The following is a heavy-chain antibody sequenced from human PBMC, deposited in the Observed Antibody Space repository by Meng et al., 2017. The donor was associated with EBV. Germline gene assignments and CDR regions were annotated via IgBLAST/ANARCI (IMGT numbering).Heavy chain of an antibody. CDR2: INVGVGYT. D-gene: IGHD2-21*01. V-gene: IGHV1-3*01. CDR3: VRGPPVGVPGPGDY. CDR1: GYAFTSYI. Sequence: VQLVQSGAAGKNPGASVKVSCKAFGYAFTSYILHWVRQAPGQRLEWMGWINVGVGYTKYSQKFQGRVTISSDTSATTGYMELSSLRSEDTAVYYCVRGPPVGVPGPGDYWGQGTLVTVSS. J-gene: IGHJ4*02.